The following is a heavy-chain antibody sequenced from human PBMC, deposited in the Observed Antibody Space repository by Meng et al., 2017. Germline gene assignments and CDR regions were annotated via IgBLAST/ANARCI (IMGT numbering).Heavy chain of an antibody. D-gene: IGHD2/OR15-2a*01. CDR3: ARVGSFLRDY. V-gene: IGHV4-34*01. J-gene: IGHJ4*02. CDR2: INHSGST. CDR1: GGSFSGYY. Sequence: QVQLPQWGAGLVKPSETLSLTCAVYGGSFSGYYWSWIRQPPGKGLEWIGEINHSGSTNYNLSLKSRVTISVDTSKNQFSLKLSSMTAADTAVYYCARVGSFLRDYWGQGTLVTVSS.